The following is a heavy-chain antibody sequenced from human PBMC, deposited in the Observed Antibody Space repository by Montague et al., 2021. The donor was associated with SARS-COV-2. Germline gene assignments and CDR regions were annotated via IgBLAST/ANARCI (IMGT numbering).Heavy chain of an antibody. CDR1: GFTFSSYS. CDR2: ISSSSSYI. V-gene: IGHV3-21*01. D-gene: IGHD3-16*01. J-gene: IGHJ5*02. Sequence: SLRLSCAASGFTFSSYSMNWVRQAPGKGLEWVSSISSSSSYIYYADSVKGRFTISRDNAKNSLYLQMNSLRAEDTAVNYCARDRGDDDEEFDPWGQGTLVTVSS. CDR3: ARDRGDDDEEFDP.